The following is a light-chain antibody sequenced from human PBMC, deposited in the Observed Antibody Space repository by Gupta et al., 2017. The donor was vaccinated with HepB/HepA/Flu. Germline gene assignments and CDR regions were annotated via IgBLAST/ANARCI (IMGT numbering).Light chain of an antibody. V-gene: IGKV3-11*01. CDR2: DVF. CDR1: QNIGNF. Sequence: VLTQSPVTLSLSLGESPTLTCRASQNIGNFLTWYQQRPGQAPRLLIYDVFNMATGVPARFSGSGSGTDFTLTISSLEPEDFAVYYCLQRVSWPHTFGQGTKLEIK. J-gene: IGKJ2*01. CDR3: LQRVSWPHT.